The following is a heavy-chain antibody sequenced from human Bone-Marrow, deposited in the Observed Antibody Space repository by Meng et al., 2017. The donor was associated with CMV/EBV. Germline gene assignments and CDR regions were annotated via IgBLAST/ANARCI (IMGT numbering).Heavy chain of an antibody. CDR2: ISWNSGSI. Sequence: SLKISCAASGFTFDDYAMHWVRQAPGKGLEWVSGISWNSGSIGYADSVKGRFTISRDNAKNSLYLQMNSLRAEDTALYYCAKGVYNYGMDVWGQGTTVTVSS. J-gene: IGHJ6*02. CDR3: AKGVYNYGMDV. V-gene: IGHV3-9*01. D-gene: IGHD3-10*01. CDR1: GFTFDDYA.